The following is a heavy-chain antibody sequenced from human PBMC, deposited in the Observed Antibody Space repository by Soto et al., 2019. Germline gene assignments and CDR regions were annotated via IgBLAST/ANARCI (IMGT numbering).Heavy chain of an antibody. D-gene: IGHD3-10*01. Sequence: GGSLRLSCAASGFTFSSYAMSWVRQAPGKGLEWVSAISGSGGSTYYADSVKGRFTISRDNSKNTLYLQMNSLRAEDTAVYYCAPRPPWFGELWVTDYWGQGTLVTVSS. CDR3: APRPPWFGELWVTDY. CDR2: ISGSGGST. CDR1: GFTFSSYA. V-gene: IGHV3-23*01. J-gene: IGHJ4*02.